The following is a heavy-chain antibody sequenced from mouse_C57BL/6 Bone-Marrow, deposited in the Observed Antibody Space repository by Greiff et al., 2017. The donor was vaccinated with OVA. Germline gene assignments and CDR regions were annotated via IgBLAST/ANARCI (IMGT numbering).Heavy chain of an antibody. V-gene: IGHV5-2*01. Sequence: EVQLVESGGGLVQPGESLKLSCESYEYDFPSHDMSWVRKTPEKRLEWVAAINRDGGSTYYTDTLEGRFTFSRDKTTRTLYLQMSSLRSEDTALYYCARYYDYARFAYWGQGTLVTVSA. CDR1: EYDFPSHD. CDR3: ARYYDYARFAY. J-gene: IGHJ3*01. D-gene: IGHD2-4*01. CDR2: INRDGGST.